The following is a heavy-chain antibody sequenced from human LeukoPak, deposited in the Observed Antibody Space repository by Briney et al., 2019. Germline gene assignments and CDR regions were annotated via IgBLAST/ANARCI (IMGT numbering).Heavy chain of an antibody. J-gene: IGHJ4*02. V-gene: IGHV3-23*01. CDR2: ISGSGTST. CDR3: AKGIVAVTAMNYFDY. Sequence: GGSLRLSCAASGFTFSSYTMSRVRQAPGKGLEWVSLISGSGTSTQYADSVKGRFTISRDSSKNTLYLQMKSLRAEDTAVYHCAKGIVAVTAMNYFDYWGQGTLVTVSS. D-gene: IGHD2-21*02. CDR1: GFTFSSYT.